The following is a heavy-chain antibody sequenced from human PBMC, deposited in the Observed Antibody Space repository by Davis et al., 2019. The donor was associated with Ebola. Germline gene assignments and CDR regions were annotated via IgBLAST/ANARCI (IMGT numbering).Heavy chain of an antibody. V-gene: IGHV1-18*04. D-gene: IGHD3-9*01. CDR1: GYTFTSYG. CDR2: ISDFNTNT. J-gene: IGHJ4*02. CDR3: ARAPNYDVLTGTSSDYFDY. Sequence: ASVKVSCKSSGYTFTSYGLVWVRQAPGLGLEWMGWISDFNTNTNFAQKFQGRVTVSKDTSTNTAYMDLRSLTSDDTAIYYCARAPNYDVLTGTSSDYFDYWGQGALVTVSS.